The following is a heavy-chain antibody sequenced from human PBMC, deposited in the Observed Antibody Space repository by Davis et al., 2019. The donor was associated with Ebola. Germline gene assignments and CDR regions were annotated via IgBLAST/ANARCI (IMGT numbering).Heavy chain of an antibody. D-gene: IGHD3-3*01. Sequence: AASVKVSCKASGYTFTSYAMHWVRQAPGQRLEWMGWINAGNGNTKYSQKFQGRVTITRDTSASTAYMEQRSLRSDDTAVYYCARDRITIFGVVILHGMDVWGQGTTVTVSS. V-gene: IGHV1-3*01. J-gene: IGHJ6*02. CDR2: INAGNGNT. CDR3: ARDRITIFGVVILHGMDV. CDR1: GYTFTSYA.